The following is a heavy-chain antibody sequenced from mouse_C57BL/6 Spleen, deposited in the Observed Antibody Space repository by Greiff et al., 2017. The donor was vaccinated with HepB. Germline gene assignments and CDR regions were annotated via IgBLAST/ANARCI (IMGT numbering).Heavy chain of an antibody. Sequence: VKLVESGAELVRPGASVTLSCKASGYTFTDYEMHWVKQTPVHGLEWIGAIDPETGGTAYNQKFKGKAILTADKSSSTAYMELRSLTSEDSAVYYCTTSTVVAYYFDYWGQGTTLTVSS. J-gene: IGHJ2*01. V-gene: IGHV1-15*01. D-gene: IGHD1-1*01. CDR1: GYTFTDYE. CDR3: TTSTVVAYYFDY. CDR2: IDPETGGT.